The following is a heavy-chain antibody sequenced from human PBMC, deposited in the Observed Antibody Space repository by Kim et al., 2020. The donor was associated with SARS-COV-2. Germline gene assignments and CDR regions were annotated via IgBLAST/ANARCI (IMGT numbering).Heavy chain of an antibody. J-gene: IGHJ6*02. Sequence: GGSLRLSCAASGFTFSSYGMHWVRQAPGKGLEWVAVISYDGSNKYYADSVKGRFTISRDNSKNTLYLQMNSLRAEDTAVYYCARDRSPGYSSSWYGYGMDVWGQGTTVTVSS. CDR1: GFTFSSYG. V-gene: IGHV3-33*05. CDR2: ISYDGSNK. D-gene: IGHD6-13*01. CDR3: ARDRSPGYSSSWYGYGMDV.